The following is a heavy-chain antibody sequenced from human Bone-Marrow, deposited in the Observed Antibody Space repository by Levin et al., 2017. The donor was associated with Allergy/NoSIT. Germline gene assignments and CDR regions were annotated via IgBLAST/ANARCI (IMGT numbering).Heavy chain of an antibody. J-gene: IGHJ4*02. CDR3: ARRPCDLGSPAIDH. D-gene: IGHD3-10*01. CDR1: GFSLSTVGVG. V-gene: IGHV2-5*02. Sequence: PTLVKPTQTLTLTCTFSGFSLSTVGVGVAWIRQPPGKALEWLALIYWDDDKLYSPSLESRLTITKDTSTNQVVLPLTNANPVSTARYFCARRPCDLGSPAIDHWGQGTLVTVSS. CDR2: IYWDDDK.